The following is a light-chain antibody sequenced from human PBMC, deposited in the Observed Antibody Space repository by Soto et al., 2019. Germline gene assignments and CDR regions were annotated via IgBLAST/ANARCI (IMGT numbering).Light chain of an antibody. J-gene: IGKJ1*01. CDR1: ESVRSSY. CDR3: QQYATSPWT. Sequence: PGERATLSCTASESVRSSYLAWYQQKPGQAPRLLIYVASRRATGIPDRFSGSGSGTDFTLTISRLEPEDFAVYYCQQYATSPWTFGQGTRVEIK. CDR2: VAS. V-gene: IGKV3-20*01.